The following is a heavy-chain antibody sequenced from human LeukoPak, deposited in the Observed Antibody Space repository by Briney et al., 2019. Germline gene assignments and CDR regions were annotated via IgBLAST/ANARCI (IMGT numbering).Heavy chain of an antibody. V-gene: IGHV4-61*01. CDR1: GGSVSSGSYY. CDR3: ARDSTVNLTSCYYYYYGMDV. Sequence: SETLSLTCTVSGGSVSSGSYYWSWIRQPPGKGLEWIGYIYYSGSTNYNPSLKSRVTISVDTSKNQFSLKLSSVTAADTAVYYCARDSTVNLTSCYYYYYGMDVWGQGTTVTVSS. CDR2: IYYSGST. D-gene: IGHD4-17*01. J-gene: IGHJ6*02.